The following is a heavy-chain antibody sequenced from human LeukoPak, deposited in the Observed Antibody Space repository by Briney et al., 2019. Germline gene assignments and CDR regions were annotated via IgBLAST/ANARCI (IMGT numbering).Heavy chain of an antibody. Sequence: ASVTVSCKASGYTFTIYDINWVRQATGQGLEWMGWMNPNSGNTGYAQKFQGRVTMTRNTSISTAYMELSSLRSEDTAVYYCARGLQAYFQFGEPPSWFDPWGQGTLVTVSS. CDR1: GYTFTIYD. CDR3: ARGLQAYFQFGEPPSWFDP. CDR2: MNPNSGNT. V-gene: IGHV1-8*01. J-gene: IGHJ5*02. D-gene: IGHD3-10*01.